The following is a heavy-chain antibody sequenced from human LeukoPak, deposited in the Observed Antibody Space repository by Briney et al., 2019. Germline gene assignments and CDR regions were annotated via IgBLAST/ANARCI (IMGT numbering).Heavy chain of an antibody. Sequence: GGSLRLSCAASGFTFSSYSMNWVRQAPGKGLEWVSYISSSSSYIYYADSVKGRFTISRDNAKNSLYLQMNSLRAEDTAVYYCARGAPHYDFWSGYGGENWFDPWGQGTLVTVSS. CDR1: GFTFSSYS. D-gene: IGHD3-3*01. CDR2: ISSSSSYI. CDR3: ARGAPHYDFWSGYGGENWFDP. J-gene: IGHJ5*02. V-gene: IGHV3-21*01.